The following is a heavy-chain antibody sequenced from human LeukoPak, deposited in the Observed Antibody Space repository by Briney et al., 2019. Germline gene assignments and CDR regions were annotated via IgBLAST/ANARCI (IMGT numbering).Heavy chain of an antibody. D-gene: IGHD1-14*01. V-gene: IGHV4-39*01. J-gene: IGHJ3*02. CDR3: ARHEWGITNAFDI. CDR2: IYYSETT. Sequence: PSETLSLTCTVSGGSFSSSDYYWGWIRQPPVKGREWIGSIYYSETTYYNPSLKSRFTISVDTSKKQFSLKLRSVTAADTAVYYCARHEWGITNAFDIWGQGTMVTVSS. CDR1: GGSFSSSDYY.